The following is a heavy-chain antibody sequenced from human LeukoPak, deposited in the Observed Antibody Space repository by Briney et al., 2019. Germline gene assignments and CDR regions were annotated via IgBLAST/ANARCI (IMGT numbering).Heavy chain of an antibody. V-gene: IGHV3-74*01. CDR1: GFTFSSYW. Sequence: GGSLRLSCAASGFTFSSYWMHWVRQVPGKGLVWVSRINSDGSSTSYADSVKGRFTISRDNAKNTLYLQMNSLRAEDTAVYYCARATYDILTGYYDAFDIWGQGTMVTVSS. CDR3: ARATYDILTGYYDAFDI. D-gene: IGHD3-9*01. CDR2: INSDGSST. J-gene: IGHJ3*02.